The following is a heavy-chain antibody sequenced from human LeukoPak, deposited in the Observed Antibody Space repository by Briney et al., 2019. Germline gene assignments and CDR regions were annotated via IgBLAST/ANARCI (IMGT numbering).Heavy chain of an antibody. D-gene: IGHD4-11*01. J-gene: IGHJ6*02. Sequence: SQTLSLTCAISGDSVSTNSATWTWLRQSPSRGLEWLGRTYYRSKWNNDYAVSMKSRITINPDTSKNQFSLQLNSVTPEDTAVYYCARPLNLHVNGADVWGQGTTVTVSS. CDR2: TYYRSKWNN. CDR3: ARPLNLHVNGADV. V-gene: IGHV6-1*01. CDR1: GDSVSTNSAT.